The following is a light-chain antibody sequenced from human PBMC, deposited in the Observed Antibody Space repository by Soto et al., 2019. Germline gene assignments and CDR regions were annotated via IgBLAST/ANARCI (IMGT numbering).Light chain of an antibody. V-gene: IGLV1-40*01. CDR1: SSNIGAGYD. J-gene: IGLJ2*01. CDR2: VNR. Sequence: QSVLTQPPSVSGAPGQRVTISCIGSSSNIGAGYDVHWYQQLPGASPKLLIYVNRDRPSGVPDRFAGSKSGTSASLAITGLQAEDEADYYCQSYDSILSGSVVFGGGTKLTVL. CDR3: QSYDSILSGSVV.